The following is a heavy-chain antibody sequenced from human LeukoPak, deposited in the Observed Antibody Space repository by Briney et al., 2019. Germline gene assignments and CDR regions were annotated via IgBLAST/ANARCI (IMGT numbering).Heavy chain of an antibody. Sequence: SVKVSCKASGGTFSSYAISWVRQAPGQGLEWMGGIIPIFDTANYAQKFQGRVTITADESTSTAYMELSSLRSEDTAVYYCARDAEVRGAPRWYNWFDPWGQGTLVTVSS. CDR2: IIPIFDTA. V-gene: IGHV1-69*13. CDR3: ARDAEVRGAPRWYNWFDP. CDR1: GGTFSSYA. D-gene: IGHD3-10*01. J-gene: IGHJ5*02.